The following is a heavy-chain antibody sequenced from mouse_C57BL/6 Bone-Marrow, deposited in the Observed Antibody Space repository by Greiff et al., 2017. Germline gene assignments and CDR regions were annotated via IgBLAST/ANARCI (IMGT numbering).Heavy chain of an antibody. V-gene: IGHV1-26*01. CDR1: GYTFTDYY. J-gene: IGHJ3*01. CDR2: INPNNGGT. Sequence: VQLQQSGPELVKPGASVKISCKASGYTFTDYYMNWVKQSHGKSLEWIGDINPNNGGTSYNQKFKGKATLTVDKSSSTAYMELRSLTSEDSAVYYCARRDGKEWFAYWGQGTLVTVSA. CDR3: ARRDGKEWFAY. D-gene: IGHD2-1*01.